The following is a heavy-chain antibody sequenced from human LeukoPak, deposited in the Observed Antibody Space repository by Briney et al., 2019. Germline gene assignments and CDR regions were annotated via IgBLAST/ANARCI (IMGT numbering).Heavy chain of an antibody. CDR2: ISADNGNT. D-gene: IGHD3-3*01. CDR1: GYTFSSYS. CDR3: ARPVSDFWSGFES. Sequence: GASVKVSCKASGYTFSSYSISWVRQAPGQGLEWMGWISADNGNTKYTQKLQGRVTVTTDTSTSTAYMELRSLRSDDTALYYCARPVSDFWSGFESWGQGTLVTVSS. J-gene: IGHJ4*02. V-gene: IGHV1-18*04.